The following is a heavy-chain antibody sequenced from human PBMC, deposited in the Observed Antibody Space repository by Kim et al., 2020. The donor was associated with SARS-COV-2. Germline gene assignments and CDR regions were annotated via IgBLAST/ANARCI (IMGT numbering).Heavy chain of an antibody. CDR3: ATGVVRGAPLDY. Sequence: IYAPKFQGRVTMTEDTSTDTAYMELSSLRSEDTAVYYCATGVVRGAPLDYWGQGTLVTVSS. J-gene: IGHJ4*02. D-gene: IGHD3-10*01. V-gene: IGHV1-24*01.